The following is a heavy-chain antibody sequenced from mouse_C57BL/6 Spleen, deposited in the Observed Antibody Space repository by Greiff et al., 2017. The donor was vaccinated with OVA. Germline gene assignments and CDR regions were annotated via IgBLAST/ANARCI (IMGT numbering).Heavy chain of an antibody. V-gene: IGHV1-80*01. J-gene: IGHJ2*01. Sequence: VQGVESGAELVKPGASVKISCKASGYAFSSYWMNWVKQRPGKGLEWIGQIYPGDGDTNYNGKFKGKATLTADKSSSTAYMQLSSLTSEDSAVYFCARWGSLNYFDYWGQGTTLTVSS. CDR3: ARWGSLNYFDY. CDR1: GYAFSSYW. CDR2: IYPGDGDT.